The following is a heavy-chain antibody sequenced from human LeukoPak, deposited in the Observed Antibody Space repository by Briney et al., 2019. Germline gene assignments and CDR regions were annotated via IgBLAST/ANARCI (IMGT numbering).Heavy chain of an antibody. V-gene: IGHV3-21*01. D-gene: IGHD5-18*01. CDR2: VSSSSSYI. CDR1: GFTFSSYS. Sequence: GGSLRLSCAASGFTFSSYSMNWVRQAPGKGLEWVSSVSSSSSYIHYADSVKGRFTISRDSAKNSLYLQMNSLRAEDTAVYYCARLHVDTAMSMDYWGQGTLVTVSS. J-gene: IGHJ4*02. CDR3: ARLHVDTAMSMDY.